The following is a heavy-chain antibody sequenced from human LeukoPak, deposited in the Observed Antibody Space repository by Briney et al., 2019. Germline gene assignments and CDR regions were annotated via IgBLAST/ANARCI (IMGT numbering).Heavy chain of an antibody. Sequence: SVKVSCKASGGTFSSYAISWVRQAPGQGLEWMGGIIPIFGTANYAQKFQGRVTITAHESTSTAYMELSSLRSEDTAVYYCARDRGYSSSWFDYWGQGTLVTVSS. CDR1: GGTFSSYA. CDR2: IIPIFGTA. J-gene: IGHJ4*02. V-gene: IGHV1-69*13. CDR3: ARDRGYSSSWFDY. D-gene: IGHD6-13*01.